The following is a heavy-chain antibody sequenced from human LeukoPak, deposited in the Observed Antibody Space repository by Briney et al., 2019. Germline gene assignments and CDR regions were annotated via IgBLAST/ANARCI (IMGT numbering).Heavy chain of an antibody. CDR1: GFTFSSSA. Sequence: GGSLRLSCAASGFTFSSSAMSWVRQAPGKGLEWVSAISNNGGYTYYADSVQGRFTISRDNSKSTLCLQMNSLRAEDTAVYYCAKSSSTTSWYYGMDVWGQGTTVTVSS. V-gene: IGHV3-23*01. J-gene: IGHJ6*02. D-gene: IGHD2-2*01. CDR3: AKSSSTTSWYYGMDV. CDR2: ISNNGGYT.